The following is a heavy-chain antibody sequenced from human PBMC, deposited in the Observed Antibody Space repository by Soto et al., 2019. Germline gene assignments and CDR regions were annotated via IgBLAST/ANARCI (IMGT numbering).Heavy chain of an antibody. V-gene: IGHV4-59*01. CDR3: AREVGIAAAGVDYYYYYYGMDV. D-gene: IGHD6-13*01. CDR2: IYYSGST. CDR1: GGSISSYY. Sequence: LSLTCTVSGGSISSYYWSWIRQPPGKGLEWIGYIYYSGSTNYNPSLKSRVTISVDTSKNQFSLKLSSVTAADTAVYYCAREVGIAAAGVDYYYYYYGMDVWGQGTTVTSP. J-gene: IGHJ6*02.